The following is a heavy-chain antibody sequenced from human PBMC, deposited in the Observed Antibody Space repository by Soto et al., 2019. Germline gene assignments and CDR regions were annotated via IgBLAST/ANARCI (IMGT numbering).Heavy chain of an antibody. J-gene: IGHJ5*02. CDR3: AKDLYVQPPSGWFDP. V-gene: IGHV3-23*01. D-gene: IGHD1-26*01. CDR1: GFTFTSFA. Sequence: GGSLRLSCAASGFTFTSFAVSWVRQAPGKGLEWVSAISGSGGATYYADSVKGRFTVSRDNSRNTVYLQMMSLRAEDTAVYYCAKDLYVQPPSGWFDPWGQGTVVTVSS. CDR2: ISGSGGAT.